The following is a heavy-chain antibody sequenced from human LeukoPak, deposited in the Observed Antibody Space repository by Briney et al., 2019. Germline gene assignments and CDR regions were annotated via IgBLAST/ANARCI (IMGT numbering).Heavy chain of an antibody. J-gene: IGHJ6*03. CDR2: ISAYNGNT. D-gene: IGHD2-2*02. CDR1: GYTFTSYG. CDR3: ARDIVVVPAAIRYYYYYYMDV. Sequence: ASVKVSCKASGYTFTSYGISWVRQAPGQGLEWMGWISAYNGNTNYAQKLQGRVTMTTDTSTSTAYMELRSLRSDGTAVYYCARDIVVVPAAIRYYYYYYMDVWGKGTTVTVSS. V-gene: IGHV1-18*01.